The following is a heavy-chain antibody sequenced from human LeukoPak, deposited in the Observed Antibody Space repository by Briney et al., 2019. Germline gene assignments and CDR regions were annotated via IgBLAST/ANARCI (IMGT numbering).Heavy chain of an antibody. CDR2: ISYDGSNK. Sequence: PGGSLRLSCAASGFTFSSYAMHWVRQAPGKGLEWVAVISYDGSNKYYADSVKGRFTISRDNSKNTLYLQMNSLRAEDTAVYYCARENPMTTEYYFDYWGQGTLVTVSS. V-gene: IGHV3-30*04. J-gene: IGHJ4*02. D-gene: IGHD4-11*01. CDR3: ARENPMTTEYYFDY. CDR1: GFTFSSYA.